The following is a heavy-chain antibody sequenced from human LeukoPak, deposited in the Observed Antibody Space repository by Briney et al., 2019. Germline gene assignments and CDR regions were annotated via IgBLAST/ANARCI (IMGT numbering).Heavy chain of an antibody. CDR3: ARGGSSGYYYSSLGY. J-gene: IGHJ4*02. CDR2: INPNSGGT. D-gene: IGHD3-22*01. V-gene: IGHV1-2*02. CDR1: GYTFTGYY. Sequence: ASVKVSCKASGYTFTGYYMHWVRQAPGQGLEWMGWINPNSGGTNYAQKFQGRVTMTTDTSTSTAYMELRSLRSDDTAVYYCARGGSSGYYYSSLGYWGQGTLVTVSS.